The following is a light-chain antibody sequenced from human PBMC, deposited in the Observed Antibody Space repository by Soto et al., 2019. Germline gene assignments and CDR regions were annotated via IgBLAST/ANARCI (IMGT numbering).Light chain of an antibody. CDR1: ETISNY. V-gene: IGKV1-39*01. CDR2: SGS. CDR3: QQNYYTPQT. J-gene: IGKJ1*01. Sequence: DMQMTQSPSSLSASVGGRVTITCRASETISNYLCWYQQKPGKAPKLLIYSGSSLQSGVPSRFSGSGSGTDFTLTISDLQPDDFATYYCQQNYYTPQTFGQGTKVEIK.